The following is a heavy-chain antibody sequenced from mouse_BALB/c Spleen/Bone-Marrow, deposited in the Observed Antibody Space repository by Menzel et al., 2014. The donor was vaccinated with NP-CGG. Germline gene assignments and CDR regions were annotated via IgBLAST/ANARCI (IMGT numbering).Heavy chain of an antibody. Sequence: VQRVESGAELVRPGSSVMISCKASGYVFSTYWMNWVQQRPGQGLEWIGQIYPGDGDTNYNGKFKGTATLTADKSSSTAYMQLSSLTSEDSAGYFCARSEYSSSYDYGGQGTTLTVSS. CDR2: IYPGDGDT. D-gene: IGHD1-1*01. V-gene: IGHV1-80*01. CDR1: GYVFSTYW. J-gene: IGHJ2*01. CDR3: ARSEYSSSYDY.